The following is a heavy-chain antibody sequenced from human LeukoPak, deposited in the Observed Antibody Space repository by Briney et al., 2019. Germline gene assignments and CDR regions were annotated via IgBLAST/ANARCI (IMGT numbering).Heavy chain of an antibody. CDR3: ARSRNDAFDI. CDR1: GFTFSSYA. D-gene: IGHD1-1*01. V-gene: IGHV3-30-3*01. J-gene: IGHJ3*02. Sequence: GSLRLSCAASGFTFSSYAMHWVRQAPGKGLEWVAVISYDGSNKYFADSVKGRFTISRDNSKNTLYLQMNSLRAEDTAVYYCARSRNDAFDIWGQGTMVTVSS. CDR2: ISYDGSNK.